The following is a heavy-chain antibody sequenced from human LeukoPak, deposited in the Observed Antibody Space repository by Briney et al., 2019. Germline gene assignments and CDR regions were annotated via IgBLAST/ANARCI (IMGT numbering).Heavy chain of an antibody. CDR2: ISGSGGGT. D-gene: IGHD2-2*01. J-gene: IGHJ4*02. CDR1: GFTFSSHW. Sequence: GGSLRLSCAASGFTFSSHWMHWVRQAPGKGLEWVSSISGSGGGTYYADSVKGRFIISRDNSKNTLYLQMNGLRADDTAVYYCAKGTAAVDYWGQGALVSVSS. CDR3: AKGTAAVDY. V-gene: IGHV3-23*01.